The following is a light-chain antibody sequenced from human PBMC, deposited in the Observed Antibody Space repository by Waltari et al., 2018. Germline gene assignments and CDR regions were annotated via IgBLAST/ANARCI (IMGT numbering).Light chain of an antibody. Sequence: QSVLTQPPSASGTPGQRVTISCSGSSDTLGTNSITRYQQLHRTAPKLRIHRNNQRPSGVPDRFSGSKSGTSASLAISGLLSDDEADYYCAAWDDSLNGYLFGTGTKVTVL. CDR1: SDTLGTNS. CDR2: RNN. J-gene: IGLJ1*01. V-gene: IGLV1-44*01. CDR3: AAWDDSLNGYL.